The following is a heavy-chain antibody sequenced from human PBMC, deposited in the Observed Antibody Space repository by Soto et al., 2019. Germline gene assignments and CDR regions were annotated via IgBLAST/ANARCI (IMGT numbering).Heavy chain of an antibody. D-gene: IGHD3-16*02. Sequence: GGSLRLSCAASGFTFSDYYMSWIRQAPGKGLEWVSYISSSSDYTNYADSVKGRFTISRDNAKNSLYLQMNSLRAEDTAVYYCARWSTYGGVIVLFDYWRQGTLVTGSS. CDR3: ARWSTYGGVIVLFDY. CDR1: GFTFSDYY. V-gene: IGHV3-11*03. CDR2: ISSSSDYT. J-gene: IGHJ4*02.